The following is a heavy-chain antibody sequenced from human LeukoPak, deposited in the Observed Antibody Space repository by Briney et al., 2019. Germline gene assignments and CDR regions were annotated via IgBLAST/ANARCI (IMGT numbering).Heavy chain of an antibody. V-gene: IGHV3-48*01. CDR1: GFTFSNYA. J-gene: IGHJ4*02. Sequence: GGSLRLSCATSGFTFSNYAVSWVRQAPGKGLKWVSYIGNSGSTIYYADSVKGRFTISRDRAKNSLFLQMNSLRAEDTAIYYCARAFGILELSALGYWGQGTLVTVSS. CDR3: ARAFGILELSALGY. D-gene: IGHD1-7*01. CDR2: IGNSGSTI.